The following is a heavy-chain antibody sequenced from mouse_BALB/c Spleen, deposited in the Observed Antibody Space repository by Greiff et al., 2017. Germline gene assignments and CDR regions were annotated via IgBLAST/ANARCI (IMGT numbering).Heavy chain of an antibody. D-gene: IGHD2-4*01. J-gene: IGHJ4*01. CDR1: GYAFSSYW. Sequence: VQLQQSGAELVRPGSSVKISCKASGYAFSSYWMNWVKQRPGQGLEWIGQIYPGDGDTNYNGKFKGKATLTADKSSSTAYMQLSSLTSEDSAVYFCARGSSTMITTEMDYWGQGTSVTVSS. CDR3: ARGSSTMITTEMDY. CDR2: IYPGDGDT. V-gene: IGHV1-80*01.